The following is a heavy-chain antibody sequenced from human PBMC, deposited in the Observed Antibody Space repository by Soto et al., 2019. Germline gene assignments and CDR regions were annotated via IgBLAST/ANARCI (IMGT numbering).Heavy chain of an antibody. V-gene: IGHV3-30*18. CDR3: AKSPDFFCSSANCYRYYFDY. J-gene: IGHJ4*02. CDR1: GFPFVDFG. D-gene: IGHD2-2*02. CDR2: ISHDGSDK. Sequence: HPWGSLRLSCAASGFPFVDFGIHCLRHSPVKWREWVAVISHDGSDKFYADSVKARFTISRDNSKNTLYLQMSGLRAEDTAVYYCAKSPDFFCSSANCYRYYFDYWSQGTLVTVSS.